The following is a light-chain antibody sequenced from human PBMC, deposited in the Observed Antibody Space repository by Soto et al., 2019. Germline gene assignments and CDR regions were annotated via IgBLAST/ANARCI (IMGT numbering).Light chain of an antibody. CDR3: QQRSNWHPLT. CDR1: QGVSSY. CDR2: DAS. V-gene: IGKV3D-11*01. J-gene: IGKJ4*01. Sequence: EIVLTQSPATLSLSPGERATLSCRASQGVSSYLAWYQQKPGQAPRLLIYDASNRATGIPARFSGSGPGTDFTLTISNLEPEDFAVYYCQQRSNWHPLTFGGGTKVEIK.